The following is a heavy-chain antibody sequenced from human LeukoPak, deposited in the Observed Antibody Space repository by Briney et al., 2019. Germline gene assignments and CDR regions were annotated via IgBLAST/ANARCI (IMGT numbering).Heavy chain of an antibody. CDR1: GDSISSYS. D-gene: IGHD6-19*01. J-gene: IGHJ5*02. V-gene: IGHV4-34*01. CDR2: GNYGECT. Sequence: PSETLSLTCTVSGDSISSYSWSWIRQPPGKGLEWIGGGNYGECTNYNTSLKSRVTISVDTSKIQFALKLTSVIAADTAVYYCARGHPRPGIAVAFGSRRATWFDPWGQGTLVTVSS. CDR3: ARGHPRPGIAVAFGSRRATWFDP.